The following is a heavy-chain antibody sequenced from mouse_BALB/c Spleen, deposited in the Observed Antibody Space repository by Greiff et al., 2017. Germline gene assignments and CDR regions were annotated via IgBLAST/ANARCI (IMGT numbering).Heavy chain of an antibody. D-gene: IGHD1-1*01. J-gene: IGHJ4*01. V-gene: IGHV1-84*02. Sequence: LMESGPELVKPGASVKISCKASGYTFTDYYINWVKQKPGQGLEWIGWIYPGSGNTKYNEKFKGKATLTVDTSSSTAYMQLSSLTSEDTAVYFCARSYYYGSSLYYYAMDYWGQGTSVTVSS. CDR1: GYTFTDYY. CDR2: IYPGSGNT. CDR3: ARSYYYGSSLYYYAMDY.